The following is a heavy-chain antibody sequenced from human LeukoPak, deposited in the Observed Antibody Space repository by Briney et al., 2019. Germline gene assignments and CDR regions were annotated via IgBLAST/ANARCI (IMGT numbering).Heavy chain of an antibody. CDR1: GFTFSDYY. Sequence: GGSLRLSCAASGFTFSDYYMSWIRQAPGKGLEWVSYISSSGSTIYYADSVKGRFTISRDNAKNSLYLQMNSLRAEDTAVYYCARDKSATTVTDHGMDVWGQGTTVTVSS. D-gene: IGHD4-11*01. CDR2: ISSSGSTI. CDR3: ARDKSATTVTDHGMDV. J-gene: IGHJ6*02. V-gene: IGHV3-11*01.